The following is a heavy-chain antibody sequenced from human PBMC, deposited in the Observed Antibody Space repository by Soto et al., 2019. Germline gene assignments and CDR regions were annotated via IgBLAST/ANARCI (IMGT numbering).Heavy chain of an antibody. CDR1: GFTFTAAW. D-gene: IGHD3-10*01. CDR3: IWQSHYGGAWR. Sequence: EVQLVESGGGLVKPGGSLRLSCAASGFTFTAAWFNWVRQAPGKGLEWVGRILGRGGGGTIDYGAPVKGRFTISRDDSRSTLYFQMGSLQIGDTGMYFCIWQSHYGGAWRWGQGTLVTVSS. J-gene: IGHJ4*02. V-gene: IGHV3-15*07. CDR2: ILGRGGGGTI.